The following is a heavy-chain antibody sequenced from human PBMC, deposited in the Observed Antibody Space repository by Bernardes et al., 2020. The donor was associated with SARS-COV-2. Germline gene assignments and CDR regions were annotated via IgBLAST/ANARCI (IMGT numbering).Heavy chain of an antibody. CDR2: ISGYNRDT. D-gene: IGHD4-17*01. J-gene: IGHJ4*02. V-gene: IGHV1-18*01. CDR1: GYTFNRYG. CDR3: GRASQSYGDYDY. Sequence: ASVKVSCKASGYTFNRYGLTWVRQAPGQGLEWMGWISGYNRDTKYAQKFRGRVTMTKDTSTSTAYMELRSLRSDDTAVYYCGRASQSYGDYDYWGQGTLVAASS.